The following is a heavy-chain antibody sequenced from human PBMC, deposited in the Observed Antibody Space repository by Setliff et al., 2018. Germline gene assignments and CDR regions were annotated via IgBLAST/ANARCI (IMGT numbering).Heavy chain of an antibody. J-gene: IGHJ4*02. CDR1: GITISNNF. Sequence: PGGSLRLSCVVSGITISNNFWSWVRQAPGKGLEWVSIIFNDGSTYYADSVKGRFTISRDISTSTLYLHMNSLRAEDTAVYYCARTCSGSGCYAGLESWGQGTPVTVSS. V-gene: IGHV3-53*01. CDR2: IFNDGST. CDR3: ARTCSGSGCYAGLES. D-gene: IGHD2-15*01.